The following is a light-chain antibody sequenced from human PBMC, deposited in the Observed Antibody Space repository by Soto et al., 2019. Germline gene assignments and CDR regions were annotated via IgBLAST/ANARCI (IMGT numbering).Light chain of an antibody. Sequence: DIRMTQSPSSLSASVGGGVTITCRASQSVSRFLNWYQQKPGKAPRLLLIGASTLQEGVPSRFSGSGSGTGFTLTIRSVQPEDCATYYCQQTHIPPRTFGQGTRLDIK. CDR1: QSVSRF. CDR2: GAS. V-gene: IGKV1-39*01. CDR3: QQTHIPPRT. J-gene: IGKJ1*01.